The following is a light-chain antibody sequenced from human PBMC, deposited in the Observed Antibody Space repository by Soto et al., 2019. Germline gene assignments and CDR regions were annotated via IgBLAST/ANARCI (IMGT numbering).Light chain of an antibody. CDR2: DVS. V-gene: IGLV2-14*01. Sequence: ALTQPASVSGSPGQSITISCTGTSSDVGGYNYVSWYQQHPGKAPKLMIYDVSNRPSGVSNRFSGSKSGNTASLTISGLQAEDEADYSCTSYSTSSPYVFGTGTKVTVL. J-gene: IGLJ1*01. CDR1: SSDVGGYNY. CDR3: TSYSTSSPYV.